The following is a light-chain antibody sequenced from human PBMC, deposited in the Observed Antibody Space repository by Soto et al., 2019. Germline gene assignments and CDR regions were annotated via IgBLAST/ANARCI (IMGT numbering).Light chain of an antibody. V-gene: IGKV3-20*01. CDR2: GAS. J-gene: IGKJ1*01. CDR3: QQYGSSRGT. Sequence: EIVLTQSPGTLSLSPGERATLSCRASHSVSSIYLAWYQQKPGQAPRLLIYGASSRATGIPDRFSGSVSGTDFTLTISRLEPEAFAVYYCQQYGSSRGTFGQGTKVE. CDR1: HSVSSIY.